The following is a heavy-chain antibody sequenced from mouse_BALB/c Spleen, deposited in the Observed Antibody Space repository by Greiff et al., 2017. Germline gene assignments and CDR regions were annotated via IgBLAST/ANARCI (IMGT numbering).Heavy chain of an antibody. V-gene: IGHV1-87*01. CDR3: ARKDLDYRYDGPHAMDY. D-gene: IGHD2-14*01. CDR1: GYTFTSYW. J-gene: IGHJ4*01. CDR2: IYPGDGDT. Sequence: QVQLQQSGAELARPGASVKLSCKASGYTFTSYWMQWVKQRPGQGLEWIGAIYPGDGDTRYTQKFKGKATLTADKSSSTAYMQLSSLASEDSAVYYCARKDLDYRYDGPHAMDYWGQGTSVTVSS.